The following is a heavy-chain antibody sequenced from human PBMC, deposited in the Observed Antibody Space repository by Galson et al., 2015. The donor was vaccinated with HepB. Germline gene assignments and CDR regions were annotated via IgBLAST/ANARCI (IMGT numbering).Heavy chain of an antibody. CDR3: ARGGIVAANRFDF. Sequence: SLRISCAASGFTFSSYSLNWARQAPGTGLVWVSNINDIGAFIYYADSVKGRFAISRDNAKSSLYLRMNSLRAEDTAVYYCARGGIVAANRFDFWGQGTLVTVAS. D-gene: IGHD1-26*01. J-gene: IGHJ4*02. CDR2: INDIGAFI. V-gene: IGHV3-21*05. CDR1: GFTFSSYS.